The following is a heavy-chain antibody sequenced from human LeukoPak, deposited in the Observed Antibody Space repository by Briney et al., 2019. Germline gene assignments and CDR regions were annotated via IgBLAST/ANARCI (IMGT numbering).Heavy chain of an antibody. V-gene: IGHV4-34*01. Sequence: SETLSLTCSVSGGSIKTYYWSWIRQPPGKGLEWIGEINHSGSTNYNPSLKSRVTISVDTSKNQFSLKLSSVTAADTAVYYCARRTVTMVRGVISSYYYYYMDVWGKGTTVTVSS. D-gene: IGHD3-10*01. CDR3: ARRTVTMVRGVISSYYYYYMDV. J-gene: IGHJ6*03. CDR1: GGSIKTYY. CDR2: INHSGST.